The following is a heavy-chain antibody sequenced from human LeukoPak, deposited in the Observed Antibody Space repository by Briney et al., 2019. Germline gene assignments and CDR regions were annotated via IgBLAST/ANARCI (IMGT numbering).Heavy chain of an antibody. CDR1: GFTFSSYW. J-gene: IGHJ4*02. Sequence: PGGSLRLSCAASGFTFSSYWMSWVRQAPGKGLEGVANIKQDGSEKYYVDSAKGRFTISRDNAKNSLYLQMNSLRAEGTAVNYCAREDMVRGVIRVFDYWGQGTLVTVSS. V-gene: IGHV3-7*01. CDR3: AREDMVRGVIRVFDY. CDR2: IKQDGSEK. D-gene: IGHD3-10*01.